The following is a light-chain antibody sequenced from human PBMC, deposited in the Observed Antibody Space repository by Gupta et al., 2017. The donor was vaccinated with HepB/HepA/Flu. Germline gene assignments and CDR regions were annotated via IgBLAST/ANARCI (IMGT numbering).Light chain of an antibody. V-gene: IGLV3-21*03. CDR1: NIGTKS. CDR2: DDY. Sequence: SYVLTQPPSVSVAPGKTARIPCGGTNIGTKSVHWYQQKPGQAPVLVVYDDYDRPSGIPERFSGSNSGNTATLAISRVEAGDEADYYCQVWDSGSDPLWVFGGGTKLTVL. CDR3: QVWDSGSDPLWV. J-gene: IGLJ3*02.